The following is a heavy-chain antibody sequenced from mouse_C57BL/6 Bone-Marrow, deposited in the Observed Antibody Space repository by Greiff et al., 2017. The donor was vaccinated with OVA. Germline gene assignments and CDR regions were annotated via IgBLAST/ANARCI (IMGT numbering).Heavy chain of an antibody. CDR2: IWTGGGT. CDR1: GFSLTSYA. D-gene: IGHD1-1*01. CDR3: ARDNYYGSRDWYFDV. J-gene: IGHJ1*03. V-gene: IGHV2-9-1*01. Sequence: VKLMESGPGLVAPSQSLSITCTVSGFSLTSYAISWVRQPPGKGLEWLGVIWTGGGTNYNSALKSRLSISKDNSKSQVFLKMNSLQTDDTARYYCARDNYYGSRDWYFDVWGTGTTVTVSS.